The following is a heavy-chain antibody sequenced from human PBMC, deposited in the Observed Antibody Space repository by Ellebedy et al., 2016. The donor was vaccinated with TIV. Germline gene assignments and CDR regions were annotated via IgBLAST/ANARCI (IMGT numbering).Heavy chain of an antibody. D-gene: IGHD3-22*01. CDR2: IIPIFGTA. CDR1: GGTFSSYA. V-gene: IGHV1-69*13. J-gene: IGHJ6*02. Sequence: SVKVSXXASGGTFSSYAISWVRQAPGQGLEWMGGIIPIFGTANYAQKFQGRVTITADESTSTAYMELSRLRSDDTAVYYCARGDHYYDSSGYYYDFNYGMDVWGQGTTVTVSS. CDR3: ARGDHYYDSSGYYYDFNYGMDV.